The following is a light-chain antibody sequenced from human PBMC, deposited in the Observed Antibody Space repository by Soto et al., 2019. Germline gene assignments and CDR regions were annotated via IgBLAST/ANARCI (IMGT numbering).Light chain of an antibody. CDR3: ASYAGGNQV. Sequence: QSALTQPPSASASPGQSVTISCTGTSSDVGGYDFVSWYQHHPGKAPKLIIYEVTKRPSGVPDRFSGSRSGNTASLTVSGLLAEDEADYYCASYAGGNQVFGNGTKLTVL. CDR1: SSDVGGYDF. CDR2: EVT. J-gene: IGLJ1*01. V-gene: IGLV2-8*01.